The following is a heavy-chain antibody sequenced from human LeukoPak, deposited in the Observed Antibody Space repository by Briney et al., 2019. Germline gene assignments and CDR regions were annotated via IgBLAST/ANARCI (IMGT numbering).Heavy chain of an antibody. CDR1: GFTFSNAW. CDR2: IWYDGSNK. Sequence: GGSLRLSCAASGFTFSNAWMSWVRQAPGKGLEWVAVIWYDGSNKYYADPVKGRFTISRDNSKNTLYLQMNSLRAEDTAVYYCARDIGSGWYNYFDYWGQGTLVTVSS. D-gene: IGHD6-19*01. J-gene: IGHJ4*02. CDR3: ARDIGSGWYNYFDY. V-gene: IGHV3-33*08.